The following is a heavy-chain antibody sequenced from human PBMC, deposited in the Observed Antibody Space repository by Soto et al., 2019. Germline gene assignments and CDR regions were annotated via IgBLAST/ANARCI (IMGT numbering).Heavy chain of an antibody. CDR3: AIRGSLDYYDRSGYYYLND. CDR1: GFTFSSYD. J-gene: IGHJ4*02. V-gene: IGHV3-23*01. CDR2: ISGSGGST. Sequence: GGSLRLSCAASGFTFSSYDMSWVRQAPGKGLEWVSAISGSGGSTYYADSVKGRFTISRDNSKNTLYLQMNSLRADDTAVYYCAIRGSLDYYDRSGYYYLNDWGQGTLVTVSS. D-gene: IGHD3-22*01.